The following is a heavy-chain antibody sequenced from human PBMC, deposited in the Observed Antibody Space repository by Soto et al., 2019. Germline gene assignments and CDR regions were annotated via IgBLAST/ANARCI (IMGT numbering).Heavy chain of an antibody. CDR3: ARDWTGDTCPCLDV. CDR1: GFTFSNYA. CDR2: FSGSGGST. V-gene: IGHV3-23*01. Sequence: EVQLLESGGGLVQPGGSLRLSCAAAGFTFSNYALTWVRQSPGKGLEWVSTFSGSGGSTYYADSVRGRFTISRDHSKNTLLLQMNSLRVEDTAIYYCARDWTGDTCPCLDVWGQGTTVSVSS. J-gene: IGHJ6*02. D-gene: IGHD3-3*01.